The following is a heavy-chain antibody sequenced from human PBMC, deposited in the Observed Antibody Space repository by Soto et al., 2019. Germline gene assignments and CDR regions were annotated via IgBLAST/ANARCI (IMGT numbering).Heavy chain of an antibody. Sequence: PSETLSLTCTVSGGSISSGDYYWSWIRQPPGKGLEWIGYIYYSGSTYYNPSLKSRVTISVDTSKNQFSLKLSSVTAADTAVYYCARFVFDYDSSGYYFLRFYRMDVCAQGTTVTVSS. CDR1: GGSISSGDYY. CDR2: IYYSGST. J-gene: IGHJ6*02. D-gene: IGHD3-22*01. CDR3: ARFVFDYDSSGYYFLRFYRMDV. V-gene: IGHV4-30-4*01.